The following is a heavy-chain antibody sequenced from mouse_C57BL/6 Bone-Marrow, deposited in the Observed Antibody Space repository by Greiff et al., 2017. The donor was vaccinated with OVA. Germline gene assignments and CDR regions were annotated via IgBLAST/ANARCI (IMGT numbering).Heavy chain of an antibody. CDR2: IDPSDSYT. V-gene: IGHV1-69*01. CDR1: GYTFTSYW. CDR3: ARRWLLDY. Sequence: QVQLQQPGAELVMPGASVKLSCKASGYTFTSYWMHWVKQRPGQGLKWIGEIDPSDSYTNYNQKFKGKSTLTVDKSSSTAYMQLSSLTSEDSAVYYCARRWLLDYWGQGTTLTVSS. J-gene: IGHJ2*01. D-gene: IGHD2-3*01.